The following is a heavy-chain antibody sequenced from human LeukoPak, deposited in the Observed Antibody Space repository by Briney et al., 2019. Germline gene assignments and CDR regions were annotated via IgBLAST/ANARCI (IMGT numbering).Heavy chain of an antibody. CDR3: ARDRGYCSSTSCYRIYYYYYGMDV. J-gene: IGHJ6*02. CDR2: IWYDGSNK. V-gene: IGHV3-33*01. D-gene: IGHD2-2*02. Sequence: GGSLRLSCAASGFTFSSYGMHWVRRAPGKGLEWVAVIWYDGSNKYYADSVKGRFTISRDNSKNTLYLQMNSLRAADTAVYYCARDRGYCSSTSCYRIYYYYYGMDVWGQGTTVTVSS. CDR1: GFTFSSYG.